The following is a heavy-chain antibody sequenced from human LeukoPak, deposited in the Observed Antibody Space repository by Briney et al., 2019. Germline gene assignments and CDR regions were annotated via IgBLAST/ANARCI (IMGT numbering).Heavy chain of an antibody. Sequence: SETLSLTCTVSGGSISSSSYYWGWIRQPPGKGLKWIGSIYYSGSTYYNPSLKSRVTISVDTSKNQFSLKLSSVTAADTAVYYCARPMIFGVFDYWGQGTLVTVSS. V-gene: IGHV4-39*01. CDR1: GGSISSSSYY. CDR3: ARPMIFGVFDY. J-gene: IGHJ4*02. D-gene: IGHD3/OR15-3a*01. CDR2: IYYSGST.